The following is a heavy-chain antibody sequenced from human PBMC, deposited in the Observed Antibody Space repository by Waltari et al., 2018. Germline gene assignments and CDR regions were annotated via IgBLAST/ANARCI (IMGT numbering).Heavy chain of an antibody. J-gene: IGHJ3*02. CDR3: ARELGYCSSTSCYPSAFDI. CDR1: GGSISSSSYY. V-gene: IGHV3-7*01. Sequence: LQLQESGPGLVKPSETLSLTCTVSGGSISSSSYYWGWVRRAPGKGREWVANIKQDGSEKYYVDSVKGRFTISRDNAKNSLYLQMNSLRAEDTAVYYCARELGYCSSTSCYPSAFDIWGQGTMVTVSS. CDR2: IKQDGSEK. D-gene: IGHD2-2*01.